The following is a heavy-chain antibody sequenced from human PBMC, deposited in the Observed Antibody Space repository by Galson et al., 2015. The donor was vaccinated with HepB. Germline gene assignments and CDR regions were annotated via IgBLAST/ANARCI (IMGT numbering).Heavy chain of an antibody. CDR2: IGANSGNP. J-gene: IGHJ4*02. D-gene: IGHD7-27*01. Sequence: SVKVSCKASGYTFSSYGICWVRQAPGQGLQLMACIGANSGNPDYAQILQGRLTMTTDTSTSTTYMELRGRRPDDTATYYWVRQTGGYWCQGTLITVPS. CDR3: VRQTGGY. V-gene: IGHV1-18*01. CDR1: GYTFSSYG.